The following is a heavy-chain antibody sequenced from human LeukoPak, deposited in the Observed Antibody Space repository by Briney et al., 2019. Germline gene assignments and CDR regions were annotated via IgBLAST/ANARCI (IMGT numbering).Heavy chain of an antibody. D-gene: IGHD3-10*01. CDR2: IYTNGST. J-gene: IGHJ4*02. CDR1: GGSINSGSYY. Sequence: SETLSLTCTVSGGSINSGSYYWSWIRQPAGKGLEWLGRIYTNGSTNYNPSLKSRVSISADTSKNQFSLNLSSVTAADTAVYYCAIRGPSGSEGRAFDYWGQGALVTVSS. V-gene: IGHV4-61*02. CDR3: AIRGPSGSEGRAFDY.